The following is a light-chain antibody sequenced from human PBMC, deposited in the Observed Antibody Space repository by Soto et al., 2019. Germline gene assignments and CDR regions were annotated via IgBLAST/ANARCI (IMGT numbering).Light chain of an antibody. CDR2: GAS. V-gene: IGKV3-20*01. CDR3: QQYTGSPLT. Sequence: EIVLTQSPGTLSLSPGERATLSCRASQSVSSSYLVWYQQKPGQAPRLLIYGASSRATGIHDRFSGSGSGTDFTLTISRLEPEDFAVYYCQQYTGSPLTFGGGTRVEIK. CDR1: QSVSSSY. J-gene: IGKJ4*01.